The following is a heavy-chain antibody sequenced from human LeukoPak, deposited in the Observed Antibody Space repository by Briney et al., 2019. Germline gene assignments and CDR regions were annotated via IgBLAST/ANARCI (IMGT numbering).Heavy chain of an antibody. CDR1: GYTFTSYG. CDR2: ISAYNGNT. J-gene: IGHJ4*02. CDR3: ARGGVDSSGYYWDYFDY. D-gene: IGHD3-22*01. V-gene: IGHV1-18*01. Sequence: ASVKVSCKASGYTFTSYGISWVRQAPGQGLEWMGWISAYNGNTNYAQKLQGRVTMTTDISTSTAYMELRSLRSDDTAVYYCARGGVDSSGYYWDYFDYWGQGTLVTVSS.